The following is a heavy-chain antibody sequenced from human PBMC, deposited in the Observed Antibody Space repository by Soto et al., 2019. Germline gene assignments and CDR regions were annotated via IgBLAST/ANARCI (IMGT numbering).Heavy chain of an antibody. CDR2: IYYSGST. J-gene: IGHJ5*02. Sequence: QVQLQESGPGLVKPSQTLSLTCTVSGGSISSGGYYWSWIRQHPGKGLEWIGYIYYSGSTYYNPSLKSRVTISVDTSKNQFSLKLSSVTAADTAVYYCARDAAGDIVATIGRWFDPWGQGTLVTVSS. D-gene: IGHD5-12*01. CDR3: ARDAAGDIVATIGRWFDP. CDR1: GGSISSGGYY. V-gene: IGHV4-31*03.